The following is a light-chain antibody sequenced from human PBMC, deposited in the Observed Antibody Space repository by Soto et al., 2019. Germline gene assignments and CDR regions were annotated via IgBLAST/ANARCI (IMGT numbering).Light chain of an antibody. CDR3: QQYGNTPYT. CDR2: GAS. V-gene: IGKV3-20*01. CDR1: QTVRTNF. J-gene: IGKJ2*01. Sequence: EIVLTQSPDTVSLSPGERATLSCRASQTVRTNFLAWYQQKPGQSPRLLIYGASSRATGIPDRFSGSGSETDFTLTIVRLEPEDFATYYCQQYGNTPYTFGQGIKLEIK.